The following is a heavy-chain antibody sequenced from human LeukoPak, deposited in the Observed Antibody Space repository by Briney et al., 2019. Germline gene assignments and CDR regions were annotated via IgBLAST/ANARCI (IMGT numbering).Heavy chain of an antibody. Sequence: ASVKVSCKASGYTFTSYDINWVRQATGQGLEWMGWMNPNSGNIGYAQKFQGRVTITRNTSISTAYMEPSSLRSEDTAVYYCAKSHGYYGDNWFDPWGQGTLVTVSS. CDR3: AKSHGYYGDNWFDP. J-gene: IGHJ5*02. CDR2: MNPNSGNI. CDR1: GYTFTSYD. D-gene: IGHD3-3*01. V-gene: IGHV1-8*03.